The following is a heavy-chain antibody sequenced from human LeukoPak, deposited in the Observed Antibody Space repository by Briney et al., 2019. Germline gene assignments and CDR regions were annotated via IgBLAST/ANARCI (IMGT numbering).Heavy chain of an antibody. D-gene: IGHD3-10*01. Sequence: SETLSLTCADYGGSFSGYYWSWIRQPPGKGLEWIGEINHSGSTNYNPSLKSRVTISVDTSKNQFSLKLSSVTAADTAVYYCARGPGSTYFDYWGQGTLVTVSS. CDR3: ARGPGSTYFDY. CDR1: GGSFSGYY. J-gene: IGHJ4*02. CDR2: INHSGST. V-gene: IGHV4-34*01.